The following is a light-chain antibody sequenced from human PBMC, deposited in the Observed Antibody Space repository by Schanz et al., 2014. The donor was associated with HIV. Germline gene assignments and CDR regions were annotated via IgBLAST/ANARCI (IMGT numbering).Light chain of an antibody. CDR3: SSYTSSSTVL. Sequence: QSVLTQPASVSGSPGQSITISCTGTSSDVGSYNLVSWYQQYPGKAPKLMIYDVSNRPSGVSNRFSGSKSGNTASLTISGLQAEDEADYYCSSYTSSSTVLFGGGTKLTVL. CDR1: SSDVGSYNL. J-gene: IGLJ2*01. V-gene: IGLV2-14*02. CDR2: DVS.